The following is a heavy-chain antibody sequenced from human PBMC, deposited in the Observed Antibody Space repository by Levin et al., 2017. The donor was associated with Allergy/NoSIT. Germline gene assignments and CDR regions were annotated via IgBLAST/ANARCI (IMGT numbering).Heavy chain of an antibody. V-gene: IGHV3-23*01. CDR1: GFIFSGYA. Sequence: PGGSLRLSCAASGFIFSGYAMSWVRQAPGKALEWVSAISGGGDKTFHADSVKGRFTISRDNSKNTLYLQMNSLRADDTAVYYCAKVWYSSGSHRYFDCWGQGTLVTVSS. D-gene: IGHD3-22*01. J-gene: IGHJ4*02. CDR3: AKVWYSSGSHRYFDC. CDR2: ISGGGDKT.